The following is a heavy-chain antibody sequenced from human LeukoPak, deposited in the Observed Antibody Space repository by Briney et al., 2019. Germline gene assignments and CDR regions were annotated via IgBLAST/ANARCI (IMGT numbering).Heavy chain of an antibody. CDR3: ARGYNSNWASFIGMDV. D-gene: IGHD6-13*01. CDR2: ISSSSSYI. Sequence: GGSLRLSCAASGFTFSSYSMNWFRQAPGKGLEWVSSISSSSSYIYYADSVKGRFTISRDNAKNSLYLQMNSLRAEDTAVYYCARGYNSNWASFIGMDVWGQGTTVTVSS. V-gene: IGHV3-21*01. CDR1: GFTFSSYS. J-gene: IGHJ6*02.